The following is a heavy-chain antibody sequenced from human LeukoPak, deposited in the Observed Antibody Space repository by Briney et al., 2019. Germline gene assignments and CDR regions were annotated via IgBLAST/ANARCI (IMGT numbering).Heavy chain of an antibody. D-gene: IGHD3-3*01. V-gene: IGHV3-74*01. CDR3: AKDHYWSIDY. Sequence: GGSLRLSCAASGFTFSNYAMYWVRHAPGQGLVWVSRIKGDGISTNYADSVKGRFTISRDITKNTLYLQMNSLRAEDTGVYYCAKDHYWSIDYWGRGTLVTVSS. J-gene: IGHJ4*02. CDR2: IKGDGIST. CDR1: GFTFSNYA.